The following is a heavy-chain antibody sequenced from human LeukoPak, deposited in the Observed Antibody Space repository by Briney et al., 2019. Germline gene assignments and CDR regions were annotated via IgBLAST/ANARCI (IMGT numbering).Heavy chain of an antibody. Sequence: AASVKVSCKTSGYTFTTYDIYWVRQATGQGLEWMGWMNPNSGNTGYAQKFQGRVIISRNTSITTAYMELTSLRSEDTAVYYCARGRGGGSYPYYFDYWGQGTLVTVSP. D-gene: IGHD6-19*01. J-gene: IGHJ4*02. V-gene: IGHV1-8*03. CDR3: ARGRGGGSYPYYFDY. CDR1: GYTFTTYD. CDR2: MNPNSGNT.